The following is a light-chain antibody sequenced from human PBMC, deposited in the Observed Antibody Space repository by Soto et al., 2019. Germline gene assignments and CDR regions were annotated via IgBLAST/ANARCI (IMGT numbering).Light chain of an antibody. CDR2: DVS. CDR3: SSYTSSSTLGVV. J-gene: IGLJ2*01. Sequence: QSALTQPASVSGSPGQSITISCTGTSSDVGGYNYVSWYQQHPGKAPKLMIYDVSNRPSGGSNRFSGSKSGNTASLTISGLQAEDEADYYCSSYTSSSTLGVVFGGGTKRTVL. V-gene: IGLV2-14*01. CDR1: SSDVGGYNY.